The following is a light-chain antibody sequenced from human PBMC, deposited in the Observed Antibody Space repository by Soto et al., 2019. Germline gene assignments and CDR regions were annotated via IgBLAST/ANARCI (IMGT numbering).Light chain of an antibody. CDR3: QHYCETPIT. Sequence: EIVLTQSPGTLSLSPGGRATLSCRASQSVSRRLAWYQHRPGQSPRLLISGASMRASGVPVRFSGSGSGTDFTLTISRLEPEDFAVYYGQHYCETPITFGLGTLLEV. CDR1: QSVSRR. J-gene: IGKJ5*01. V-gene: IGKV3-20*01. CDR2: GAS.